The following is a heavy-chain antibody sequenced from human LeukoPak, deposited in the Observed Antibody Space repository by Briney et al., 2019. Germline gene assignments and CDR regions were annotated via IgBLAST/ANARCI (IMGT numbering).Heavy chain of an antibody. CDR3: ARMTRYCSGGSCYSDY. Sequence: SETLSLTCTVSGGSISSSSYHWGWIRQPPGKGLEWIGSIYYSGSTYYNPSLKSRVTVSVDTSKNQFSLKLSSVTAADTAVYYCARMTRYCSGGSCYSDYWGQGTLVTVSS. CDR2: IYYSGST. J-gene: IGHJ4*02. D-gene: IGHD2-15*01. V-gene: IGHV4-39*01. CDR1: GGSISSSSYH.